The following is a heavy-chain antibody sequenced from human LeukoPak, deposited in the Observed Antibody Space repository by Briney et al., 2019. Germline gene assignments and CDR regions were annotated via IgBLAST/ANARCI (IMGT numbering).Heavy chain of an antibody. CDR1: GFTFSSYA. CDR2: ISGSGGST. J-gene: IGHJ4*02. V-gene: IGHV3-23*01. Sequence: GGSLRLSCAASGFTFSSYAMSWVRQAPGKGLEWVSAISGSGGSTYYADSVKGRFTISRDNSKNTLYLQMNSLRAEDTAVYYCARKDSSSGAYYFDYWGQGTLVTVSS. D-gene: IGHD6-13*01. CDR3: ARKDSSSGAYYFDY.